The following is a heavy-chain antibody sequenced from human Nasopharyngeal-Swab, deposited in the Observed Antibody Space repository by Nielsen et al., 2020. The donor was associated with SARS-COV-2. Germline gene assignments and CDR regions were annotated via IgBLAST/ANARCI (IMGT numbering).Heavy chain of an antibody. V-gene: IGHV3-30-3*01. D-gene: IGHD3-22*01. CDR2: ISYDGSNK. CDR1: ILPFSSYA. CDR3: ASSPLDSSGYYYGLDY. Sequence: LTCAASILPFSSYAMHWVRQAPGKGLECVAVISYDGSNKYYADSVKGRLTISRDNSKNTLSLQMNSLRAEDTAVYYCASSPLDSSGYYYGLDYWGQGTLVTVSS. J-gene: IGHJ4*02.